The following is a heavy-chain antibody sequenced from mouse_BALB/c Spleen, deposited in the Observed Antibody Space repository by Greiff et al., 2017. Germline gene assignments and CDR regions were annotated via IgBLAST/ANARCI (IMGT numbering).Heavy chain of an antibody. Sequence: EVQLQQSGPGLVKPSQSLSLTCTVTGYSITSDYAWNWIRQFPGNKLEWMGYISYSGSTSYNPSLKSRISITRDTSKNQFFLQLNSVTTEDTATYYCARWGTATGYAMDYWGQGTSVTVSS. D-gene: IGHD1-2*01. CDR1: GYSITSDYA. CDR3: ARWGTATGYAMDY. CDR2: ISYSGST. J-gene: IGHJ4*01. V-gene: IGHV3-2*02.